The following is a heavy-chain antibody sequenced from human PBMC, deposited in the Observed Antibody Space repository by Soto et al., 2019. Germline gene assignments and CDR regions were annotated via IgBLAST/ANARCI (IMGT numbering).Heavy chain of an antibody. V-gene: IGHV3-7*05. CDR2: IKHDGGDE. D-gene: IGHD6-19*01. Sequence: EVQLVESGGGLVQPGGSLRLSCAASGFTFSPYWMSWVRQAPGKGLEWVAIIKHDGGDEHYLEAVRGRFTISRDNAKKSLYLAMDSLRVEDTAVYYCAGGSGWISDTWGQGTLVTVSS. CDR3: AGGSGWISDT. CDR1: GFTFSPYW. J-gene: IGHJ5*02.